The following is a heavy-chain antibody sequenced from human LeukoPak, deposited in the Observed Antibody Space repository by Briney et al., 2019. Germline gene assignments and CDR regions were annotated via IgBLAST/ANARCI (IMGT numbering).Heavy chain of an antibody. CDR3: AKDIDIVVVPAAMGPGY. CDR2: ISYDGSNK. D-gene: IGHD2-2*01. V-gene: IGHV3-30*18. Sequence: PGRSLRLSCAASGFTFSSYGMHWVRQAPGKGLEWVAVISYDGSNKYYADSVKGRFTISRDNSKNTLYLQMNSLRAEDTAVYYCAKDIDIVVVPAAMGPGYWGQGTLVTVSS. CDR1: GFTFSSYG. J-gene: IGHJ4*02.